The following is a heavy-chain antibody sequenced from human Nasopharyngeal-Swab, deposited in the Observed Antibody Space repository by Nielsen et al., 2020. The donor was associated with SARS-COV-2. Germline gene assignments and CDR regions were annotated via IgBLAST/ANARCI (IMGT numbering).Heavy chain of an antibody. V-gene: IGHV3-9*01. CDR3: AKGAYSSGWYYFDF. D-gene: IGHD6-19*01. CDR2: TSWNGGSV. Sequence: SLKISCEASGFMFGDFAMHWVRQAPGKGLEWVSGTSWNGGSVGYADSVEGRFTISRDNAKNSLYLQMNSLRPEDTALYYCAKGAYSSGWYYFDFCGQGTLVTVSS. CDR1: GFMFGDFA. J-gene: IGHJ4*02.